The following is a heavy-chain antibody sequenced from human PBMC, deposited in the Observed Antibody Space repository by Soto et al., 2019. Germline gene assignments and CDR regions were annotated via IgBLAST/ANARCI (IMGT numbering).Heavy chain of an antibody. CDR1: GGSFSGYY. V-gene: IGHV4-34*01. Sequence: SETLSLTCAVYGGSFSGYYWTWIRQPPGTGLEWIGEINHSGSTNYNPSLKSRVTISVDTSKNQFSLRAEDMAVYYCARGFGWLDYWGQGTLVTVSS. CDR2: INHSGST. J-gene: IGHJ4*02. CDR3: ARGFGWLDY. D-gene: IGHD6-19*01.